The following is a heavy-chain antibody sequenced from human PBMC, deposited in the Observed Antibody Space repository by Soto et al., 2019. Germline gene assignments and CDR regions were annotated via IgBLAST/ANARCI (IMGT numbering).Heavy chain of an antibody. CDR1: RGSITSYY. J-gene: IGHJ6*02. Sequence: VSRGSITSYYWRWIRQPPGRGLEWIGYIYYSGSTNYNPSLKSRVTISVDTSKNQFSLKLSSVTAADTAWDDCARRSGGNNYYAMAVFGQCPTVT. D-gene: IGHD5-12*01. CDR2: IYYSGST. V-gene: IGHV4-59*01. CDR3: ARRSGGNNYYAMAV.